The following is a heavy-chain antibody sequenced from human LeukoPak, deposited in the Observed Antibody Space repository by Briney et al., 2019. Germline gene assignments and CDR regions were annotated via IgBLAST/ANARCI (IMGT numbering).Heavy chain of an antibody. CDR3: VRRLPTTPPYSFDS. J-gene: IGHJ4*02. D-gene: IGHD2-21*02. Sequence: GGSLTLSRSPSVFTFSNYAMHWVRQAPGKGLEYVSSISSNCGSTYYADSVKRRFTISRDNSKHTLYLQMSSLRPDAPAVYYCVRRLPTTPPYSFDSWGQGTLVTVSS. CDR2: ISSNCGST. CDR1: VFTFSNYA. V-gene: IGHV3-64D*06.